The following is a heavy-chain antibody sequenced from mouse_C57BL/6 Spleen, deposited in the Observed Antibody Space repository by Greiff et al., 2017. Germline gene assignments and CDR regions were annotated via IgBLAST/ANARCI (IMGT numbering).Heavy chain of an antibody. Sequence: VQLQQSGPGLVAPSQSLSITCTVSGFSLTSYGVDWVRQPPGKGLEWLGVIWGGGSTHYNSALKSKLSISNDKSKRQVFLKMNSLQTDDTAMDICAKRYSNYGSMDYWGQGTSVTVSS. CDR2: IWGGGST. V-gene: IGHV2-9*01. CDR3: AKRYSNYGSMDY. D-gene: IGHD2-5*01. CDR1: GFSLTSYG. J-gene: IGHJ4*01.